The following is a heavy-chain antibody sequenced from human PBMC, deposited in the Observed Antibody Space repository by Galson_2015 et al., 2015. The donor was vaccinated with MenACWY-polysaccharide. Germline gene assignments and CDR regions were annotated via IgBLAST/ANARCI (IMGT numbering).Heavy chain of an antibody. Sequence: SLRLSCAASGSRFSNSGMHWVRQAPGKGLEWVAVIQYDGSNKVYADSVKGRFTISRDNSKNTVFLEMNTLGVEDTAVYYCAREGSRIVFHAFDIWRQGTMVTVSS. CDR2: IQYDGSNK. D-gene: IGHD2-2*01. V-gene: IGHV3-33*01. CDR3: AREGSRIVFHAFDI. CDR1: GSRFSNSG. J-gene: IGHJ3*02.